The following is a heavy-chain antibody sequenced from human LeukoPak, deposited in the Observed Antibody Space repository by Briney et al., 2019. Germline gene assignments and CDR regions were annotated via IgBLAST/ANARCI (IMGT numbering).Heavy chain of an antibody. CDR2: INPNSGGT. V-gene: IGHV1-2*02. J-gene: IGHJ5*02. CDR1: GYTFTAYY. D-gene: IGHD6-19*01. CDR3: ATSPGEAVLNP. Sequence: GASVKVSCTASGYTFTAYYMHWVRQAPGQGLEWMGWINPNSGGTNYAQKFQGRVTMTRDTSISTAYMELSRLRSDDTAVYYCATSPGEAVLNPGGQGTLVTVSS.